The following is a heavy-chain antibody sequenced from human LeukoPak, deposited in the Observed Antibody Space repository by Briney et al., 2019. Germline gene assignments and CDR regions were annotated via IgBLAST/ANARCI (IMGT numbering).Heavy chain of an antibody. V-gene: IGHV3-7*01. Sequence: PGGPLRLSCVASEFTFSNYWMSWVRQAPGKGLEWVANIKQDGSEEYYVDSVKGRFTISRDNAKNSLFLQMNSLRAEDTAVYYCASQIVGATFLGFWGQGTLVTVSS. D-gene: IGHD1-26*01. CDR1: EFTFSNYW. J-gene: IGHJ4*02. CDR3: ASQIVGATFLGF. CDR2: IKQDGSEE.